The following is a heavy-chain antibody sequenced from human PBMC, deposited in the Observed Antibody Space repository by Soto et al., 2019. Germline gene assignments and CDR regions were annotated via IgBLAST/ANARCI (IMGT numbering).Heavy chain of an antibody. Sequence: QVQLVQSGAEEKKPGASVKVSCKASGYTFTGYAMHWVRQAPGQRLEWMGWINAGNGNTKFSQKFQGRVTITRDTSASTAYMELRSLRSEDTAVYYCARAVAVPADFDYWGQGTLVTVSS. V-gene: IGHV1-3*05. CDR1: GYTFTGYA. J-gene: IGHJ4*02. D-gene: IGHD6-19*01. CDR2: INAGNGNT. CDR3: ARAVAVPADFDY.